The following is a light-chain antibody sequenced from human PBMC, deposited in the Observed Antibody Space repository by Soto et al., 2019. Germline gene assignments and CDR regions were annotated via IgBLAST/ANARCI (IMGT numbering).Light chain of an antibody. Sequence: DIQMTQSPSFVSASVGDRVTITCRASQGISRWLVWYQQRPGKAPELPIYGASSLQSGVPSRSSGSGTWTEFTLIISRMQPEEFATYYGQQANRFPLTFGQGTRLEIK. J-gene: IGKJ5*01. CDR3: QQANRFPLT. V-gene: IGKV1-12*01. CDR1: QGISRW. CDR2: GAS.